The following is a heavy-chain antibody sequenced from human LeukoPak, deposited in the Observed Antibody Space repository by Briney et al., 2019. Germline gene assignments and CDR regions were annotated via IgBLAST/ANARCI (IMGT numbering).Heavy chain of an antibody. V-gene: IGHV3-21*01. CDR3: ARDLGQYYDTSDNWFDP. CDR1: GFTFSSYS. CDR2: ISSSSSYI. Sequence: PGGPLRLSCAASGFTFSSYSMNWVRQAPGKGLEWVSSISSSSSYIYYADSVKGRFTISSDNAKNTLNLQMNSLRAEDTAVYYCARDLGQYYDTSDNWFDPWGQGTLVTVSS. D-gene: IGHD3-22*01. J-gene: IGHJ5*02.